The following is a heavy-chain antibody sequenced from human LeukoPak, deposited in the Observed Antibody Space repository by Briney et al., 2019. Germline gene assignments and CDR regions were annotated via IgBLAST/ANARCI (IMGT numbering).Heavy chain of an antibody. CDR3: ARGRGLFDP. Sequence: SETLSLTCTVSGGSISSGDYYWSWLRQPPGRGLDWIGYIYYSGSTYYNPSLKSRVTISVDTSKNQSSLKLSSVTAADTAVYYCARGRGLFDPWGQGTLVTVSS. CDR1: GGSISSGDYY. J-gene: IGHJ5*02. V-gene: IGHV4-30-4*08. CDR2: IYYSGST.